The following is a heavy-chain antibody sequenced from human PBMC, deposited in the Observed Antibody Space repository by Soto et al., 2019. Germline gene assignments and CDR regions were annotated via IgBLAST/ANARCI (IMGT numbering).Heavy chain of an antibody. CDR3: ARDPVNYYGSWTYGMDV. D-gene: IGHD3-10*01. CDR2: IGYDGSNK. V-gene: IGHV3-30-3*01. J-gene: IGHJ6*02. Sequence: QVQLVESGGGVVQPGRSLRLSCAASGLTLSRFAMHWVRQAPGKGLEWVAVIGYDGSNKDYADSVKGRFTISRDSSKNTLYLQMNSLRPEDTAVYYCARDPVNYYGSWTYGMDVWGQGTTVTVSS. CDR1: GLTLSRFA.